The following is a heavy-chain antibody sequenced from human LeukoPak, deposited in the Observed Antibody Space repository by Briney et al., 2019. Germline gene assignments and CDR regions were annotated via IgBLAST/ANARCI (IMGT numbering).Heavy chain of an antibody. V-gene: IGHV3-21*01. CDR3: ARDYYYCGGDCFVDY. J-gene: IGHJ4*02. D-gene: IGHD2-21*02. CDR2: ISMSGNSI. Sequence: TGGSLRLSCAASGFTFIDYSMNWIRQAPGKGLEWVSSISMSGNSIYYADSVKGRFTISRDNAKGSLDLLMNSLRGDDTAVYYCARDYYYCGGDCFVDYWGPGTLVSVSS. CDR1: GFTFIDYS.